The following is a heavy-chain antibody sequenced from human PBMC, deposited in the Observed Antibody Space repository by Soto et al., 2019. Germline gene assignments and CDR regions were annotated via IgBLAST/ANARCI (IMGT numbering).Heavy chain of an antibody. J-gene: IGHJ4*02. CDR3: ARGGYWRFDY. CDR2: IDHSGST. CDR1: GESFSGYY. V-gene: IGHV4-34*01. D-gene: IGHD3-3*01. Sequence: ASETLSLTCAVYGESFSGYYWTWIRQPPGKGLEWIGEIDHSGSTNYNPSLKSRVTMSVDTSKNQFSLKLSSVTAADTAVYYCARGGYWRFDYWGQGPLVPVSS.